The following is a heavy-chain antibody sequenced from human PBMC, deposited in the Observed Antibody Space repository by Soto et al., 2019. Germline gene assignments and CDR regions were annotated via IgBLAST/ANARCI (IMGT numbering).Heavy chain of an antibody. D-gene: IGHD2-21*01. CDR1: DDSLSTYY. V-gene: IGHV4-4*07. J-gene: IGHJ5*02. CDR3: ARSAIPRGGWFRP. CDR2: IYASGST. Sequence: SETLSLTCNVSDDSLSTYYRSWIRQPAGKGLEWIGRIYASGSTNYNPSLKGRVSMSVDTSKKQFSLRMISVTAADTAMYYCARSAIPRGGWFRPWGQGVLVTVSS.